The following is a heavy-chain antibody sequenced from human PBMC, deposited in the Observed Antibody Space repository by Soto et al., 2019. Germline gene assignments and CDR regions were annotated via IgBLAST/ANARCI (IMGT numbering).Heavy chain of an antibody. Sequence: EVPLVESGGGLVQPGGSLRLSCAASGFTFSNYPMHWVRQAPGKGLQYVSAVSSDGGTTYYADSVKGRFTISRDNSKNTLYLQMDSLRPEDMAVYYCARRGEVSASRGPFDYWGQGTLVTVSS. CDR1: GFTFSNYP. J-gene: IGHJ4*02. CDR3: ARRGEVSASRGPFDY. CDR2: VSSDGGTT. V-gene: IGHV3-64*07. D-gene: IGHD3-16*01.